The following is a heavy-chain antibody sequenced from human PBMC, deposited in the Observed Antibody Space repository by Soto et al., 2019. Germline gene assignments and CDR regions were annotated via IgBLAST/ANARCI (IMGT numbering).Heavy chain of an antibody. J-gene: IGHJ6*02. D-gene: IGHD6-6*01. CDR3: AKLQGSSSPYYYGMDV. CDR2: ISGSGGST. V-gene: IGHV3-23*01. Sequence: GESLKISCAASGFTFSSYAMSWVRQAPGKGLEWVSAISGSGGSTYYADSVKGRFTISRDNSKNTLYLQMNSLRAEDTAVYYCAKLQGSSSPYYYGMDVWGQGTTVTVSS. CDR1: GFTFSSYA.